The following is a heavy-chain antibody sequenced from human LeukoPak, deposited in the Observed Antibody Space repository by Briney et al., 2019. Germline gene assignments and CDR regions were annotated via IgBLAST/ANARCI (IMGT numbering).Heavy chain of an antibody. Sequence: PGGALRLSCAASGFTFSSYGMHWGRQAPGKGLEWVAVISYDGSNKYYADSVKGRFTISRDNSKNTLYLQMTSMRVEDTAVHYCAKDLVPLPGHNWFDPWGQGPLVTVSS. V-gene: IGHV3-30*18. CDR2: ISYDGSNK. CDR3: AKDLVPLPGHNWFDP. J-gene: IGHJ5*02. CDR1: GFTFSSYG.